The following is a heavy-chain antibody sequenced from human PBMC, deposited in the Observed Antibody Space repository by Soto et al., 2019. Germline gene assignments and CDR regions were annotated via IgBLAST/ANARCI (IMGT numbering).Heavy chain of an antibody. J-gene: IGHJ5*02. D-gene: IGHD2-21*02. V-gene: IGHV3-48*03. CDR2: ISGSNNNI. Sequence: XGSLVLSCAVSGFNLRNYEMNWICQVPGKGLDWISKISGSNNNIYYADSVKGRFTISRDNANKVLFLQMNGRGTEDTVTYHCATEELCGADCYFFKTWGQGALVTVSS. CDR3: ATEELCGADCYFFKT. CDR1: GFNLRNYE.